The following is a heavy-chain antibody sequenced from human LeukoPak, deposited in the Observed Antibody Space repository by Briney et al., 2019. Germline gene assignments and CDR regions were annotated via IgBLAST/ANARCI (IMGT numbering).Heavy chain of an antibody. V-gene: IGHV1-69*13. CDR1: GGTFSSYA. D-gene: IGHD5-18*01. CDR3: ARISDSYGAFDY. CDR2: IIPIFGTA. Sequence: GASVKVSCKASGGTFSSYAISWVRQAPGQGLEWMGGIIPIFGTANYAQKFQGRVTITADESTSTAYMELSSLRSEDTAVYYCARISDSYGAFDYWGQGTLVTVSS. J-gene: IGHJ4*02.